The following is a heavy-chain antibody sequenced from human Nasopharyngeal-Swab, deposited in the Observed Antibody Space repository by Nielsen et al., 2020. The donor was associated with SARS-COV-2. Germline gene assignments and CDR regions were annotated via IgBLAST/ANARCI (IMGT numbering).Heavy chain of an antibody. V-gene: IGHV4-4*02. D-gene: IGHD3-10*01. Sequence: SETLSLTCAVSGGSLISNYWWTWVRQSPGKGLEWFGEINHHGNINYNPSLKSRVTISVDQSKNHFSLTLDSVTGADMAVYYCARAVRLYYYGSGSFHDWGQGALVTVSS. CDR1: GGSLISNYW. CDR2: INHHGNI. J-gene: IGHJ4*02. CDR3: ARAVRLYYYGSGSFHD.